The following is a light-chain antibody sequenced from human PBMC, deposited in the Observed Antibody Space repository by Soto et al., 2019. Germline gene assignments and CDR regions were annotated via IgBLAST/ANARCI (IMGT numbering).Light chain of an antibody. V-gene: IGKV3-20*01. CDR1: QSVSSSY. CDR2: GAS. Sequence: EIVLTQSPGTLSLSPGERATLSCRASQSVSSSYLGWYQQKPGQAPRLLIYGASSRATGVPDRFRGSGSGTDFTLTITRLEPVDFAVYYCQHYGRSPTTFGQGTKVDI. CDR3: QHYGRSPTT. J-gene: IGKJ1*01.